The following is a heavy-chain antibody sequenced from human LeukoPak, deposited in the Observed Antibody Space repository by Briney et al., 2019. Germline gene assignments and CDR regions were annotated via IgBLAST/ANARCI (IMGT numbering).Heavy chain of an antibody. CDR3: ARVTRGYSYGPLDY. CDR2: IYYGGST. V-gene: IGHV4-59*11. Sequence: KPSETVSLTCSVSGGSITNHYWSWIRQPPGKGLEWIGYIYYGGSTNYNASLKSRVTISLDTSKNQFSLKVSSVTAADTAVYYCARVTRGYSYGPLDYWGQGILVTVSS. J-gene: IGHJ4*02. CDR1: GGSITNHY. D-gene: IGHD5-18*01.